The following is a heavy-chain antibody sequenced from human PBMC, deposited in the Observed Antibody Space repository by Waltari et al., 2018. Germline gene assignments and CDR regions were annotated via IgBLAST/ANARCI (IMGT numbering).Heavy chain of an antibody. D-gene: IGHD2-15*01. CDR2: VHGSGRT. CDR3: ARDRGRGLYLDT. Sequence: QLQLQESGPGLVKPSGTLSLICAVSGDSMSSTYWWSWVRQPPGKGLEWIGQVHGSGRTNYNPSFASRVTMSLDTSTYPFALKVTSATAADTALYYCARDRGRGLYLDTWGQGTLVTVSP. CDR1: GDSMSSTYW. J-gene: IGHJ4*02. V-gene: IGHV4-4*02.